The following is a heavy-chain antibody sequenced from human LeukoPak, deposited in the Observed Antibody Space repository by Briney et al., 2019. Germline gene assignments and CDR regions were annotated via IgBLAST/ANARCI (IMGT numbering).Heavy chain of an antibody. Sequence: ASVKVSCKASGYTFTSYYMHWVRQAPGQGLEWMGIINPSGGSTSYAQKFQGRVTMTRDTSTSTAYMELSRLRSDDTAMYYCARDTGGEYLLLHYFDYWGQGTLVTVSS. J-gene: IGHJ4*02. D-gene: IGHD3-22*01. CDR2: INPSGGST. V-gene: IGHV1-46*01. CDR1: GYTFTSYY. CDR3: ARDTGGEYLLLHYFDY.